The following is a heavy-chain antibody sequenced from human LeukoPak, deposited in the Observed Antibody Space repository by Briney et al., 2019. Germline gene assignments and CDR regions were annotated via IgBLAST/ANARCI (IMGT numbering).Heavy chain of an antibody. J-gene: IGHJ5*02. CDR1: GFTFSSYA. D-gene: IGHD5-12*01. Sequence: PGRSLRLSCAASGFTFSSYAMHWVRQAPGKGLEWVAVISYDGSNKYYADSVKGRFTISRDNSKNTLYLQMNSLRAEDTAVYYCARDPAGWLQFDNWFDPWGQGTLVTVSS. CDR3: ARDPAGWLQFDNWFDP. V-gene: IGHV3-30-3*01. CDR2: ISYDGSNK.